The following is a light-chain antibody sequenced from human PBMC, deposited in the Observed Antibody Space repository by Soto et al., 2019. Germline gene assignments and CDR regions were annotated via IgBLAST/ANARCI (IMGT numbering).Light chain of an antibody. CDR3: QQYNSYPFT. V-gene: IGKV1-5*01. Sequence: DIQMTQSPSTLSASVGDRVTITCRASQSISSWLAWYQQKPGKAPKLLIYDASSLESGVPSRFSGSGSGTEFTLTISSLQPHDFATYYCQQYNSYPFTVDPGTKVDIK. J-gene: IGKJ3*01. CDR1: QSISSW. CDR2: DAS.